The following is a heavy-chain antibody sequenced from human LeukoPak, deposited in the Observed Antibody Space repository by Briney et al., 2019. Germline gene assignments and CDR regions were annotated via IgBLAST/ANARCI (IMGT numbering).Heavy chain of an antibody. CDR1: GFTFSSSA. Sequence: GGSLRLSCAASGFTFSSSAMHWVRQAPGKGLEWVAVAYGDGSSQYYADSVKGRFSISKDISKNTLSLQMNSLRAEDTAVYSCATGGNFYYSHWGQGTLVTVSS. V-gene: IGHV3-33*08. CDR3: ATGGNFYYSH. D-gene: IGHD4-11*01. CDR2: AYGDGSSQ. J-gene: IGHJ1*01.